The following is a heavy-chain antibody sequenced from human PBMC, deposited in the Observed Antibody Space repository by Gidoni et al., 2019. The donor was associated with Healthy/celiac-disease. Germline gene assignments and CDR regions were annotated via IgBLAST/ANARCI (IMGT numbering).Heavy chain of an antibody. Sequence: QVQLQESGPGLVKPSETLSLTCTVPGGSLSSYYWSWIRQPPGKGLEWIGYIYYSGSTNYNPSLKSRVTISVDTSKNQFSLKLSSVTAADTAVYYCARGGLRLVYYYGMDVWGQGTTVTVSS. CDR2: IYYSGST. J-gene: IGHJ6*02. CDR3: ARGGLRLVYYYGMDV. V-gene: IGHV4-59*01. D-gene: IGHD5-12*01. CDR1: GGSLSSYY.